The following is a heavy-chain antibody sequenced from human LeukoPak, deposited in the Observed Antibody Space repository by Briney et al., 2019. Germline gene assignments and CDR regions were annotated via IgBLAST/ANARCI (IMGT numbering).Heavy chain of an antibody. V-gene: IGHV1-2*02. CDR3: AREGGDGIVGALRGYMDV. D-gene: IGHD1-26*01. CDR2: INPNSGGT. Sequence: ASVKVSCKASGYTFTGYYMHWVRRAPGQGLEWMGLINPNSGGTNYAQKFQGRVTMTRDTSISTAYMELSRLRSDDTAVYYCAREGGDGIVGALRGYMDVWGKGTTVTVSS. CDR1: GYTFTGYY. J-gene: IGHJ6*03.